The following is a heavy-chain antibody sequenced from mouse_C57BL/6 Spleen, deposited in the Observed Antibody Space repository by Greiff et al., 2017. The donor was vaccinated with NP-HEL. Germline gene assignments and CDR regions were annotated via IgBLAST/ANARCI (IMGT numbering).Heavy chain of an antibody. CDR1: GFTFSNYW. V-gene: IGHV6-3*01. Sequence: EVKLMESGGGLVQPGGSMKLSCVASGFTFSNYWMNWVRQSPEKGLEWVAQIRLKSDNYATHYAESVKGRFTISRDDSKSSVYLQMNNLRAEDTGIYYCTGGDGDWYFDVWGTGTTVTVSS. D-gene: IGHD1-1*02. CDR3: TGGDGDWYFDV. CDR2: IRLKSDNYAT. J-gene: IGHJ1*03.